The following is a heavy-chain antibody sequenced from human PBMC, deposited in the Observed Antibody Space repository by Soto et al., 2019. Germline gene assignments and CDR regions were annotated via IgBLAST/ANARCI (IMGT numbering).Heavy chain of an antibody. CDR3: ARLEGLATISYYFDF. CDR2: INHSGST. D-gene: IGHD3-9*01. CDR1: GGAFSGYY. J-gene: IGHJ4*02. V-gene: IGHV4-34*01. Sequence: TQSLTWAVCGGAFSGYYWSWIRQPPGKGLEWIGEINHSGSTYYNPSLQTRVTISLDKSKSQFSLKLNSVTAADSAVYFFARLEGLATISYYFDFWGQGALVTVSS.